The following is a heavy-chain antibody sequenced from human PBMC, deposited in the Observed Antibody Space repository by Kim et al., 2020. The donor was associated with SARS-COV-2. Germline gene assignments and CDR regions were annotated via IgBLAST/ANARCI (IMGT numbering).Heavy chain of an antibody. Sequence: SETLSLTCVVYGGSFSAYYWSWIRQSPGKGLEWIGEINPSGSTNSNPSLKSRVTISLDTSNNQFSLNLSSVTAADTAVYYCARGPRGRGVYWGQGTLVTVSS. J-gene: IGHJ4*02. V-gene: IGHV4-34*01. CDR1: GGSFSAYY. CDR3: ARGPRGRGVY. CDR2: INPSGST.